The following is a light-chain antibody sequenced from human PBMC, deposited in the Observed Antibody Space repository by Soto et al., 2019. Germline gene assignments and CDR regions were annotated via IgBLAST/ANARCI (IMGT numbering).Light chain of an antibody. J-gene: IGLJ2*01. CDR3: KVWDARLRGRL. CDR1: SSNIESNF. V-gene: IGLV1-47*01. CDR2: RNN. Sequence: QSVLTQPPSASGTPGQRVTISCSGSSSNIESNFVSWYQQFPGTAPRLLIYRNNQRPSGVPDRFSGSKSGTSASLAISALRSEDEADYYCKVWDARLRGRLFGGGTKLTVL.